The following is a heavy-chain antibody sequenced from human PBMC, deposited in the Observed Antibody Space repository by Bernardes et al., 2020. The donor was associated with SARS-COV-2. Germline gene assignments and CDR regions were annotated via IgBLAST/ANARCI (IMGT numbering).Heavy chain of an antibody. CDR1: GGSFSGYY. CDR3: ASGATLHFDY. V-gene: IGHV4-34*01. D-gene: IGHD1-26*01. CDR2: INHSGST. Sequence: SETLSLTCAVYGGSFSGYYWSWIRQPPGKGLEWIGEINHSGSTNYNPSLKSRVTISVDTSKNQFSLKLSSVTAADTAVYYCASGATLHFDYWGQGTLVTVSS. J-gene: IGHJ4*02.